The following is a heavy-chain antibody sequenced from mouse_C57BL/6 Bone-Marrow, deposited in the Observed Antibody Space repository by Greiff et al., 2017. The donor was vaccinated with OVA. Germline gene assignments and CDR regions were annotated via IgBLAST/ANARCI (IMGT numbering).Heavy chain of an antibody. CDR1: GFTFSSYT. Sequence: EVQGVESGGGLVKPGGSLKLSCAASGFTFSSYTMSWVRQTPEKRLEWVATISGGGGNTYYPDSVKGRFTISRDNAKNTLYLQMSSLRSEDTALYYCARHYGSSYEYFDVWGTGTTVTVSS. V-gene: IGHV5-9*01. J-gene: IGHJ1*03. D-gene: IGHD1-1*01. CDR2: ISGGGGNT. CDR3: ARHYGSSYEYFDV.